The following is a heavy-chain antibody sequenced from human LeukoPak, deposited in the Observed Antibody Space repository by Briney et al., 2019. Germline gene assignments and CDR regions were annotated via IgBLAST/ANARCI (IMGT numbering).Heavy chain of an antibody. CDR3: ARHLRWRTSFSPFDY. Sequence: PSETLSLTCAVSGGSISSGSYYWSWIRQPAGKGLEWIGRIYTRGSTNYNPSLKSRFTISVDTSKNQFSLKLSSVTAADTAVYYCARHLRWRTSFSPFDYWGQGTLVTVSS. CDR1: GGSISSGSYY. J-gene: IGHJ4*02. CDR2: IYTRGST. V-gene: IGHV4-61*02. D-gene: IGHD3-16*01.